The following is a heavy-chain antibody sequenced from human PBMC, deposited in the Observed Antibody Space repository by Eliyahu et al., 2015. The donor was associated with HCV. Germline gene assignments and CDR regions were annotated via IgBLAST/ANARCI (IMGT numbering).Heavy chain of an antibody. CDR1: GFTFSSYW. V-gene: IGHV3-74*01. CDR2: INSDGSST. D-gene: IGHD1-26*01. Sequence: EVQLVESGGGLVQPGGSLRLSCAASGFTFSSYWMHWVRQAPGKGLVWVSRINSDGSSTSYADSVKGRFTISRDNAKNTLYLQMNSLRAEDTAVYYCARDQVVGATRLYYYGMDVWGQGTTVTVSS. J-gene: IGHJ6*02. CDR3: ARDQVVGATRLYYYGMDV.